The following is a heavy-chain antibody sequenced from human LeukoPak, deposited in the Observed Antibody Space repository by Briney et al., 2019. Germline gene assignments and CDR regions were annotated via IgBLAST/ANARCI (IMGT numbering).Heavy chain of an antibody. Sequence: PGGSLRLSCAASGFTFTSNGMHWVRQAPGKGLEWVAVISYDGSTIYYADSVKGRFTISRDNSKDTLYLQMNSLRADDTAVYYCAKGVWSNGSYFDYWGQGTLVTVSS. J-gene: IGHJ4*02. V-gene: IGHV3-30*18. CDR1: GFTFTSNG. D-gene: IGHD1/OR15-1a*01. CDR3: AKGVWSNGSYFDY. CDR2: ISYDGSTI.